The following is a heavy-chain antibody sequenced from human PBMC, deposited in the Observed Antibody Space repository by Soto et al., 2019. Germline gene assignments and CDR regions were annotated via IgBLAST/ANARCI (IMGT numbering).Heavy chain of an antibody. Sequence: GGSLRLSCAASGFTFSSYWMSWVRQAPGKGLEWVANIKQDGSEKYYVDSVKGRFTISRDNAKNSLYLQMNSLRAEDTAVYYCARDAPPYSSGFVSDDWGQGTLVTVSS. CDR2: IKQDGSEK. CDR1: GFTFSSYW. V-gene: IGHV3-7*01. CDR3: ARDAPPYSSGFVSDD. J-gene: IGHJ4*02. D-gene: IGHD6-19*01.